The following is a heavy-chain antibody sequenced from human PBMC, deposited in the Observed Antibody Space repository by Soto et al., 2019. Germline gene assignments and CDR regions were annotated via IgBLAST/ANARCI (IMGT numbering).Heavy chain of an antibody. V-gene: IGHV6-1*01. Sequence: SQTLSLTCAISGDSVSTDSVSWNWIRQSPSRGLEWLGRTYYRSKWYNDYAVSVKSRITINPDTSKNQFSLQLNSVTLEDTAVYYCARQQLVSSTFPWFDPWGQGILVTVSS. CDR1: GDSVSTDSVS. CDR2: TYYRSKWYN. J-gene: IGHJ5*02. D-gene: IGHD6-13*01. CDR3: ARQQLVSSTFPWFDP.